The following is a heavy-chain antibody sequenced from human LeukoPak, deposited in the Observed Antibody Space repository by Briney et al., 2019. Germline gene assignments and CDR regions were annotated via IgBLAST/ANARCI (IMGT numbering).Heavy chain of an antibody. CDR2: IYYSGST. CDR1: GGSISSGGYY. Sequence: SQTLSLTCTVSGGSISSGGYYWRWLRQHPGRGLECSGYIYYSGSTYYNPSLKSRVTISVDTSKNQFSLKLSSVTAADTAVYYCARGVYYDSSGYSEGFAFDIWGQGTMVTVSS. CDR3: ARGVYYDSSGYSEGFAFDI. V-gene: IGHV4-31*03. D-gene: IGHD3-22*01. J-gene: IGHJ3*02.